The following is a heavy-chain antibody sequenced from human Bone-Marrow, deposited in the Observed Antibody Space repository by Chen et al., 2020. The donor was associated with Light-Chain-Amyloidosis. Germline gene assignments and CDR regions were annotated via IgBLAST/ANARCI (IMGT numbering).Heavy chain of an antibody. CDR2: IKSESDGGTT. CDR1: GFSFSNAW. V-gene: IGHV3-15*01. D-gene: IGHD2-21*01. Sequence: EVRLVESGGGVVKPWGSLRLSCEASGFSFSNAWVTWVRQAPGKGLEWLGRIKSESDGGTTAFAASAQGRFGISRDQTRNTVYLQMSGLKSDDTAIYYCASDGGLVVVEAAVWGHGTQVTVSS. J-gene: IGHJ4*01. CDR3: ASDGGLVVVEAAV.